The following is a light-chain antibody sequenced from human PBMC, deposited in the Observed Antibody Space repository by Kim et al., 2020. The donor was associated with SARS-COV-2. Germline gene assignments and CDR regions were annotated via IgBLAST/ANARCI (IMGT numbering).Light chain of an antibody. CDR3: QQYFSIPYT. CDR1: QNILYSPNNKNY. CDR2: WAS. V-gene: IGKV4-1*01. Sequence: RATINCKSSQNILYSPNNKNYLAWYRQKSGQSPELPIYWASSRESGVPDRFSGSGSGTDFTLTISRLQAEDVALYYCQQYFSIPYTFGQGTKLEIK. J-gene: IGKJ2*01.